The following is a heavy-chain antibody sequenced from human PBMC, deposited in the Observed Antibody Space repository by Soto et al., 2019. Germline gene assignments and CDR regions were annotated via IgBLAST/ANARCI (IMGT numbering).Heavy chain of an antibody. CDR2: IIPIFGTA. Sequence: SVKVSCKASLGTFSRYAISWVRQAPGQGLEWMGGIIPIFGTANYAQKFQGRVTITADESTSTAYMELSSLRSEDTAVYYCARCYYDSSGYPRAYYFDYWGQGTLVTVSS. CDR1: LGTFSRYA. D-gene: IGHD3-22*01. V-gene: IGHV1-69*13. J-gene: IGHJ4*02. CDR3: ARCYYDSSGYPRAYYFDY.